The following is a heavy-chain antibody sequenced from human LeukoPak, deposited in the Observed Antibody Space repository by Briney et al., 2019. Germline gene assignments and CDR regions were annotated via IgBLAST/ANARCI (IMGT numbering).Heavy chain of an antibody. CDR1: GFTFSSYS. J-gene: IGHJ4*02. CDR2: ITSSSSSTI. Sequence: GGSLRLSCAASGFTFSSYSMNWVRQAPGKGLEWVSYITSSSSSTIYYADSVKGRFTISRDNAKNSLYLQMNSLRAEDTAVYYCASSGTSGYYFDYWGQGTLVTVSS. CDR3: ASSGTSGYYFDY. D-gene: IGHD2-15*01. V-gene: IGHV3-48*01.